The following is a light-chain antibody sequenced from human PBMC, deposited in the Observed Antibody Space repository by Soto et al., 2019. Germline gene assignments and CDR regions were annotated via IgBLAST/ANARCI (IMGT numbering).Light chain of an antibody. J-gene: IGKJ3*01. Sequence: EIVLTQSPGTLSLSPGERATLSCRASQSVSSNLAWYQQKPGQAPRLLIYGASDRATGIPDRFSGSGSGTDFTLTISRLEPEDFAVYYCQQYVTSPFTFGPGTKVDIK. CDR1: QSVSSN. CDR3: QQYVTSPFT. V-gene: IGKV3-20*01. CDR2: GAS.